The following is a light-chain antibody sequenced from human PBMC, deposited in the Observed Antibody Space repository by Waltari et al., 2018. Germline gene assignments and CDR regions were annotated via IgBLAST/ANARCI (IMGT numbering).Light chain of an antibody. CDR1: HNLLYGPNKKNY. J-gene: IGKJ4*01. Sequence: DIVMTQSPDSLAVSLGERAVINCKSSHNLLYGPNKKNYLAWYQQKSGQPPTLIVYWASSRVSGVPDRFSASGSGTDFTLTISSLQAEDVAVYYCHQYYSAPLTFGGGTKVEIK. CDR3: HQYYSAPLT. V-gene: IGKV4-1*01. CDR2: WAS.